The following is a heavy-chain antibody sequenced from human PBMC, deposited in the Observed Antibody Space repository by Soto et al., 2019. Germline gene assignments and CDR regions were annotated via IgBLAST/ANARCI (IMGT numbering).Heavy chain of an antibody. Sequence: SVQVSCKASGGTFSSYASSWVRQAPGQGLEWMGGIIPIFGTTNYAQKYQGRVTITADKSTNTAYMEVSSLRSEDTAVYYCARVIYYDSSGLSAFDLWGQGTMVTVSS. CDR2: IIPIFGTT. D-gene: IGHD3-22*01. V-gene: IGHV1-69*06. CDR3: ARVIYYDSSGLSAFDL. J-gene: IGHJ3*01. CDR1: GGTFSSYA.